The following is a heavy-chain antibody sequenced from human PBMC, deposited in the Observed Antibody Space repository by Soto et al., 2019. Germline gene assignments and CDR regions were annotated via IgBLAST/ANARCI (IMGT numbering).Heavy chain of an antibody. CDR3: AKVLASSSVYSINFDY. Sequence: EVQLLESGGGLVQPGGSLRLSCAASGFTFSSYAMSWVRQAPGKGLEWVSAISGSGGSTYYADSVKGRFTISRDNSKNTLYLQMNSLRAEDTAVYYCAKVLASSSVYSINFDYWGQGPLVTVSS. V-gene: IGHV3-23*01. CDR1: GFTFSSYA. D-gene: IGHD6-6*01. J-gene: IGHJ4*02. CDR2: ISGSGGST.